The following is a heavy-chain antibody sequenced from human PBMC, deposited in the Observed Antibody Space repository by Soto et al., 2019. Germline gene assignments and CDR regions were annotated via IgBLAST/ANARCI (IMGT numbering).Heavy chain of an antibody. J-gene: IGHJ6*02. V-gene: IGHV4-39*01. CDR2: IYYSGST. D-gene: IGHD1-7*01. CDR3: ASPTWNYGDYYYGMDV. CDR1: GGSISSSSYY. Sequence: KLSETLSLTCTVSGGSISSSSYYWGWIRQPPGKGLEWIGSIYYSGSTYYNPSLKSRVTISVDTSKNQFSLKLSSVTAADTAVYYCASPTWNYGDYYYGMDVWGQGTTVTVSS.